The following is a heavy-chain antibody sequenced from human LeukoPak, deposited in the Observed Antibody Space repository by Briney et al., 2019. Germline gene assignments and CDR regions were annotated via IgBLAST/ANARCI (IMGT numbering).Heavy chain of an antibody. CDR2: ISGDGGST. J-gene: IGHJ4*02. Sequence: GGSLRLSCAASGFTSDDYAMHWVRQAPGKGLEWVSLISGDGGSTYYADSVKGRFTISRDNSKNSLYLQMNSLRTEDTALYYCAKEGPIPDIYYFDYWGQGTLVTVSS. V-gene: IGHV3-43*02. D-gene: IGHD2-2*02. CDR1: GFTSDDYA. CDR3: AKEGPIPDIYYFDY.